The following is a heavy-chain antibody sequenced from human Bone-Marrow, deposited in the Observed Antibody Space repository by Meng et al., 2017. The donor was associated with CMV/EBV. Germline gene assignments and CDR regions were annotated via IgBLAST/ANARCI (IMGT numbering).Heavy chain of an antibody. D-gene: IGHD1-14*01. CDR1: GYTFTNYY. CDR2: INPSGGST. Sequence: ASVNVSCKASGYTFTNYYMHWVRQAPGHGLEWMGIINPSGGSTTFAQRFQGRISMTRDTSTSTFYMTLSSLSSEDTAVYYCARGTWNHAHYYYYGMDVWGQGPTVTVSS. V-gene: IGHV1-46*01. J-gene: IGHJ6*02. CDR3: ARGTWNHAHYYYYGMDV.